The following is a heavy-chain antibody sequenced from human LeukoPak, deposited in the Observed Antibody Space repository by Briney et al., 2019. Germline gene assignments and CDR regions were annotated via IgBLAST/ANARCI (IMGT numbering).Heavy chain of an antibody. V-gene: IGHV3-74*01. CDR3: ATVTTGV. Sequence: GGALRLSCAASGFTFSTYWMQCVRQTPGKGLVCGSRINTDWSSTTYADSVKRRFTVSRDNAKNTLSRQMNSPSAQNTGVYSCATVTTGVWGQGTLVTVSS. J-gene: IGHJ4*02. CDR2: INTDWSST. D-gene: IGHD4-17*01. CDR1: GFTFSTYW.